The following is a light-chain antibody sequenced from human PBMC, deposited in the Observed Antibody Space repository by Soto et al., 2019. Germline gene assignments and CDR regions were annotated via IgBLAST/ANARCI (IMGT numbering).Light chain of an antibody. V-gene: IGLV1-47*01. CDR1: SSNIGSFY. J-gene: IGLJ2*01. Sequence: QSVLTQPPSASGTPGQRVTISCSGSSSNIGSFYVYWYQQLPGTAPKLLIYDNNQRPSGVPDRFSGSKSGTSASLAISGLRSEDESDYYCATWDDSLSAVVFGGGTKVTVL. CDR2: DNN. CDR3: ATWDDSLSAVV.